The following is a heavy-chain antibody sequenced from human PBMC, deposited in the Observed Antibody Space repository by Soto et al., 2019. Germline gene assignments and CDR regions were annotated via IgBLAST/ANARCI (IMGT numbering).Heavy chain of an antibody. CDR1: GGSISSSSYY. D-gene: IGHD6-19*01. J-gene: IGHJ5*02. Sequence: SGTLSLTCTVSGGSISSSSYYWGWIRQPPGKGLEWIGSIYYSGSTYYNPSLKSRVTISVDTSKNQFSLKLSSVTAADTAVYYCASRVSGAGTGWFDPWRQGTLVTVSS. CDR3: ASRVSGAGTGWFDP. CDR2: IYYSGST. V-gene: IGHV4-39*01.